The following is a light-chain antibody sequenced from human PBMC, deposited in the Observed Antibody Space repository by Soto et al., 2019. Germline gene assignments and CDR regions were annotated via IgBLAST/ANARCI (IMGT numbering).Light chain of an antibody. CDR2: DAS. Sequence: EVVLTQSPGTLSLSPGERATLSCRASQSVSSSYLAWYQQKPGQAPRLLIYDASTRATGVPARFSGSGSGTEFTLTISSLQSEDFEVYYCLHYNHWPPWTFGQGTKVDIK. CDR3: LHYNHWPPWT. V-gene: IGKV3-15*01. J-gene: IGKJ1*01. CDR1: QSVSSSY.